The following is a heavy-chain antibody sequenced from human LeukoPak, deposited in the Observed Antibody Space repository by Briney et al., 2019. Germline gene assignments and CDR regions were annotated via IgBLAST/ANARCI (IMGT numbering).Heavy chain of an antibody. D-gene: IGHD4-17*01. J-gene: IGHJ6*02. CDR1: GFTVSSNY. CDR2: IYSGGST. Sequence: PGGSLRLSCAASGFTVSSNYMSWVRQAPGKGLEWVSMIYSGGSTYYADSVKGRFTISRDNSKNTLDLQMNSLRAEDTAVYYCARDYGDYYYGLDVWGQGTTVIVSS. V-gene: IGHV3-66*01. CDR3: ARDYGDYYYGLDV.